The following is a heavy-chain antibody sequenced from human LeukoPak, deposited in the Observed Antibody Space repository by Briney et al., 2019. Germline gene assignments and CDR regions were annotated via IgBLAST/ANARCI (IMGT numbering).Heavy chain of an antibody. CDR1: GFTFSSYS. V-gene: IGHV3-48*01. CDR2: ITSSGSTI. Sequence: GGSLRLSCAASGFTFSSYSMNWVRQAPGKGLEWVSYITSSGSTIYYADSVKGRFTISRDNAKNSLSLQMNSLRAKDTAVYYCARAGYCSGGSCIRSFDPWGQGTMVTVSS. CDR3: ARAGYCSGGSCIRSFDP. D-gene: IGHD2-15*01. J-gene: IGHJ5*02.